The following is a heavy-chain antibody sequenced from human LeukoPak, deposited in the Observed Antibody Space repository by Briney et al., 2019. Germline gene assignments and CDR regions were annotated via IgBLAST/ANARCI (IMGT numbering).Heavy chain of an antibody. CDR1: GGTFSSYA. CDR3: ARRYCSGGSCYYFDY. CDR2: IIPIFGTA. Sequence: EASVKLSCKASGGTFSSYAISWVRQAPGQGLEWMGGIIPIFGTANYAQKFQGRVTITADKSTSTAYMELSSLISEDTAVYYCARRYCSGGSCYYFDYWGQGTLVTVSS. D-gene: IGHD2-15*01. V-gene: IGHV1-69*06. J-gene: IGHJ4*02.